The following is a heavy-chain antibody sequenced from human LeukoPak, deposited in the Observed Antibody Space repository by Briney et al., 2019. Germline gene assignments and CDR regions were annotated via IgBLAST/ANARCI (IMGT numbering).Heavy chain of an antibody. CDR2: INQDGSEK. Sequence: PGGSLRLSCAASGFTFSSYWMSWVRQAPGKGLEWVANINQDGSEKYYVDSVKGRFTISRDNAKNSLYLQMNSLRAEDTAVYYCARDPYCSSTSCHLDYYYYYMDVWGKGTTVTVSS. J-gene: IGHJ6*03. CDR1: GFTFSSYW. V-gene: IGHV3-7*01. CDR3: ARDPYCSSTSCHLDYYYYYMDV. D-gene: IGHD2-2*01.